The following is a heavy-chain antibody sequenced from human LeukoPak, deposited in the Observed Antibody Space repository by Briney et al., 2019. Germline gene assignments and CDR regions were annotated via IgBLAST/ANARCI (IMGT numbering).Heavy chain of an antibody. Sequence: GGSLRLSCAASGFTFSSYAMSWVRQAPGKGLEWVSAISGSGGSTYYAGSVKGRFTISRDNSKNTLYLQMNSLRAEDTAVYYCAKDSRYCGGDCYSDSSDYWGQGTLVTVSS. J-gene: IGHJ4*02. D-gene: IGHD2-21*02. V-gene: IGHV3-23*01. CDR1: GFTFSSYA. CDR2: ISGSGGST. CDR3: AKDSRYCGGDCYSDSSDY.